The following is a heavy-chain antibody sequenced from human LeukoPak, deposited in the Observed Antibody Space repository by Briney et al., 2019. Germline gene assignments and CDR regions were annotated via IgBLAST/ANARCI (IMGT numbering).Heavy chain of an antibody. J-gene: IGHJ3*02. Sequence: SETLSLTCTVSGGSISSYYWSWIRQPPGKGLEWIGYIYYSGSTNYNPSLKSRVTISVDTSKNQFSLKLSSVTAADTAVYYCARRVETSVDAFDIWGQGTMVTVSS. CDR3: ARRVETSVDAFDI. CDR2: IYYSGST. V-gene: IGHV4-59*08. CDR1: GGSISSYY.